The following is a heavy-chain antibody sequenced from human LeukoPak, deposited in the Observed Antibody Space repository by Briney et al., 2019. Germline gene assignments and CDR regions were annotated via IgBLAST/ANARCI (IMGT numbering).Heavy chain of an antibody. Sequence: ASVKVSCKASGYTFTGYYMHWVRQAPGQGLEWMGWINPNSGGTNYAQKFQGRVTTTRDTSISTAYMELSRLRSDDTAVYYCARAIMITFGGVIVDDYWGQGTLVTVSS. J-gene: IGHJ4*02. CDR2: INPNSGGT. CDR1: GYTFTGYY. CDR3: ARAIMITFGGVIVDDY. V-gene: IGHV1-2*02. D-gene: IGHD3-16*02.